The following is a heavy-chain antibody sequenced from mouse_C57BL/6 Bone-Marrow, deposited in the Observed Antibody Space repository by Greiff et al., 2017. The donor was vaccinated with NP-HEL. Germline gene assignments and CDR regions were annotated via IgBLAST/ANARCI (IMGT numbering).Heavy chain of an antibody. CDR2: IYPRDGST. D-gene: IGHD2-9*01. CDR3: ARGGPTMVTTRGRYFDV. J-gene: IGHJ1*03. V-gene: IGHV1-85*01. Sequence: VQGVESGPELVKPGASVKLSCKASGYTFTSYDINWVKQRPGQGLEWIGWIYPRDGSTKYNEKFKGKATLTVDTSSSTAYMELRSLTSEDSAVYFCARGGPTMVTTRGRYFDVWGTGTTVTVSS. CDR1: GYTFTSYD.